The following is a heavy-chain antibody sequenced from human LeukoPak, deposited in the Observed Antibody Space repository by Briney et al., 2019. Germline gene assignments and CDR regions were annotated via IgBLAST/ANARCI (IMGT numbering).Heavy chain of an antibody. V-gene: IGHV4-34*01. Sequence: SETLSLTCAVYGGSFSGYYWSWIRQPPGKGLEWIGEINHSGSTNYNPSLKSRVTISVDTSKNQFSLKLSSVTAADTAVYYCARDQRYSYGPGFDYWGQGTLVTVSS. CDR3: ARDQRYSYGPGFDY. J-gene: IGHJ4*02. CDR1: GGSFSGYY. D-gene: IGHD5-18*01. CDR2: INHSGST.